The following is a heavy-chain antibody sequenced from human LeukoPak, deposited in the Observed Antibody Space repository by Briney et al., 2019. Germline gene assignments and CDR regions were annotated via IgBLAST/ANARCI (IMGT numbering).Heavy chain of an antibody. CDR3: ARDFGVIRPT. V-gene: IGHV3-30-3*01. Sequence: GGSLRLSCAASGFTFSSYAMHWVRQAPGKGLEWVAVISYDGSNKYYADSVKGRFTISRDNSKNALYLQMNSLRAEDTAVYYCARDFGVIRPTWGQGTLVTVSS. CDR2: ISYDGSNK. J-gene: IGHJ5*02. CDR1: GFTFSSYA. D-gene: IGHD3-3*01.